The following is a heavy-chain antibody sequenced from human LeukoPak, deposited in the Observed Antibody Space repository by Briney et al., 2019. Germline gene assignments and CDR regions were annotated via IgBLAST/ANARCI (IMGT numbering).Heavy chain of an antibody. CDR1: GFTFSSYA. V-gene: IGHV3-30-3*02. CDR2: ISYDGSNK. CDR3: AEGFDY. Sequence: GGSLRLSCAASGFTFSSYAMHWVRQAPGKGLEWVAVISYDGSNKYYADSVKGRFTISRDNSKNTLYLQMNSLRAEDTAVHYCAEGFDYWGQGTLVTVSS. J-gene: IGHJ4*02.